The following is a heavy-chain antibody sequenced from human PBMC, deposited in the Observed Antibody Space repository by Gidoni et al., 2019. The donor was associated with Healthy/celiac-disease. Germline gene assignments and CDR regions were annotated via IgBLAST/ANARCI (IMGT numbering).Heavy chain of an antibody. D-gene: IGHD2-2*01. CDR3: ARAGDIVVVPAAGSYFDY. V-gene: IGHV1-69*01. CDR2: IIPIFGTA. CDR1: GGTFSSYA. J-gene: IGHJ4*02. Sequence: QVQLVQSGAEVKKPGSSVKVSCKASGGTFSSYAISWVRQAPGQGLEWMGGIIPIFGTANYAQKFQGRVTITADESTSTAYMELSSLRSEDTAVYYCARAGDIVVVPAAGSYFDYWGQGTLVTVSS.